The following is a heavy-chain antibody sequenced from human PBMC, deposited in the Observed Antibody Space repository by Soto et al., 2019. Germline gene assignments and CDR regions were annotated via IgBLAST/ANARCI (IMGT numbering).Heavy chain of an antibody. CDR1: GFTFSSYA. Sequence: GGSLRLSCAASGFTFSSYAMSWVRQAPGKGLEWVSAISGSGGSTYYADSVKGRFTISRDNSKNTLYLQMNSLRAEDTAVYYCAKDGLDYDILTGYPHVDAFDIWGQGTMVTVSS. D-gene: IGHD3-9*01. J-gene: IGHJ3*02. V-gene: IGHV3-23*01. CDR2: ISGSGGST. CDR3: AKDGLDYDILTGYPHVDAFDI.